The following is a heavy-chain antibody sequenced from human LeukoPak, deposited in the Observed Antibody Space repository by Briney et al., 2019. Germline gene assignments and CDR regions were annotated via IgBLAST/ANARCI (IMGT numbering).Heavy chain of an antibody. J-gene: IGHJ1*01. V-gene: IGHV1-2*02. Sequence: WASVKVSCKASGNTFSGNYMHWVRQAPGQGLEWMGWINPNSGGTKYAQKFQGRVTMTRDTSISTAYMELSRLRSDDTAVYFCARGYYDSSDYEYFQHWDQGTLVTVSS. D-gene: IGHD3-22*01. CDR3: ARGYYDSSDYEYFQH. CDR2: INPNSGGT. CDR1: GNTFSGNY.